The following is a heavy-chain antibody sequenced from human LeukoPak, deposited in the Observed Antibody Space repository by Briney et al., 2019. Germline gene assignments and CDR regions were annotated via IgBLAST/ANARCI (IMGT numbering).Heavy chain of an antibody. CDR2: IISSDTYI. CDR1: GFSFSSHS. Sequence: KTGGCLRLSCAASGFSFSSHSMNWVRQAPGKGLEWVSSIISSDTYIYYADSVKGRFTISRDNARNSLYLQMNSLRAEDTAVYYCARDVSGSSSWVRFDYWGQGTLVTVSS. V-gene: IGHV3-21*01. D-gene: IGHD6-13*01. CDR3: ARDVSGSSSWVRFDY. J-gene: IGHJ4*02.